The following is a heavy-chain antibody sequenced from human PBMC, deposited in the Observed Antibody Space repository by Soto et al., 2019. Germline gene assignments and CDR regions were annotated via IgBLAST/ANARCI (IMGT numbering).Heavy chain of an antibody. CDR3: ARNYCSSSTNCYLGWFDP. D-gene: IGHD2-2*01. J-gene: IGHJ5*02. CDR2: IIPIFGTA. Sequence: ASVKVSCKASGGTFSSYAISWVRQAPGQWLEWMGGIIPIFGTANYAQKFQGRVTITADESTSTAYMELSSLRSEDTAVYYCARNYCSSSTNCYLGWFDPWGQGTLVTVSS. V-gene: IGHV1-69*13. CDR1: GGTFSSYA.